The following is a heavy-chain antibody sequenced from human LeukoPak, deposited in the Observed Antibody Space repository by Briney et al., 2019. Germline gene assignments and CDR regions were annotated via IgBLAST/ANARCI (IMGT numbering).Heavy chain of an antibody. D-gene: IGHD3-16*01. CDR3: AREGISDYNFDY. J-gene: IGHJ4*02. CDR1: GFTFSTYA. V-gene: IGHV3-64*01. Sequence: PGGSLRLSCTASGFTFSTYATHWVRQAPGEGLEYVSGISGNGRSTFYASSVKGRFTVSRDNSKDTLYLQMGSLRAEDTAIYYCAREGISDYNFDYWGQGTLVTVSS. CDR2: ISGNGRST.